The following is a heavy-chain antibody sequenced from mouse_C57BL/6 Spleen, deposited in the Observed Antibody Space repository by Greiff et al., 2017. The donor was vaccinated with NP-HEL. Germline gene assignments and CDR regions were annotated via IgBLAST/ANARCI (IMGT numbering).Heavy chain of an antibody. CDR3: ARTPFYYYGSSYPDY. D-gene: IGHD1-1*01. J-gene: IGHJ2*01. CDR2: INPNNGGT. V-gene: IGHV1-26*01. CDR1: GYTFTDYY. Sequence: VQLKQSGPELVKPGASVKISCKASGYTFTDYYMNWVKQSHGKSLEWIGDINPNNGGTSYNQKFKGKATLTVDKSSSTAYMELRSLTSEDSAVYYCARTPFYYYGSSYPDYWGQGTTLTVSS.